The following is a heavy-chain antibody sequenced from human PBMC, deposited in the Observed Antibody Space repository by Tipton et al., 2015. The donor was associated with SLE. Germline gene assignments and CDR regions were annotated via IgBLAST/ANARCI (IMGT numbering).Heavy chain of an antibody. D-gene: IGHD5-12*01. Sequence: TLSLTCTVSGGSISSYYWSWIRQPPGKGLEWIGYIYYSGSTNYNPSLKSRVTISVDTSKNQLSLKLSSVTAADTAVYYCARGGVGGYDYFDYWGQGTLVTVSS. CDR3: ARGGVGGYDYFDY. V-gene: IGHV4-59*01. J-gene: IGHJ4*02. CDR1: GGSISSYY. CDR2: IYYSGST.